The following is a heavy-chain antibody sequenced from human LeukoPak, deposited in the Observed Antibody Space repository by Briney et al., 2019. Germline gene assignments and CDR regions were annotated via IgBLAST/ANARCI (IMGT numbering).Heavy chain of an antibody. CDR1: GGSIRSYY. D-gene: IGHD4-17*01. CDR2: IYYSGST. J-gene: IGHJ3*02. CDR3: ARALSYGAFDI. Sequence: SETLSLTCTVSGGSIRSYYWSWIRQPPGKGLEWIGSIYYSGSTYYNPSLKSRVTISVDTSKNQFSLKLSSVTAADTAVYYCARALSYGAFDIWGQGTMVTVSS. V-gene: IGHV4-39*07.